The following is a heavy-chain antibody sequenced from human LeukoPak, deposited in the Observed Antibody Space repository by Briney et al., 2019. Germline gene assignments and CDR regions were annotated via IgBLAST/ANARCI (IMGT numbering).Heavy chain of an antibody. CDR1: GYSNSSGYY. J-gene: IGHJ4*02. Sequence: PSETLSLTCAVSGYSNSSGYYWGWIGQPPGKGLERIGSIYHSGSTYYNPSLKRRVTISVDTSKNQFSLKLSSVTAADTAVYYCARPRVGHMVATTIDYWGQGTLVTVSS. CDR3: ARPRVGHMVATTIDY. D-gene: IGHD5-12*01. V-gene: IGHV4-38-2*01. CDR2: IYHSGST.